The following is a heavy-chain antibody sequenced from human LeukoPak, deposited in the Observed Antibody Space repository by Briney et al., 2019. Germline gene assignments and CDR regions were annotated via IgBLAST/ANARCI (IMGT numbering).Heavy chain of an antibody. V-gene: IGHV3-72*01. J-gene: IGHJ4*02. Sequence: GGSLRLSCVASGFTFSDYYMDWVRQAPGKGLERVGRIRNKAMGYTTEYAASVKDRFTISRDDSKNSLYLHMNSLETEDTAVYYCARGRYRNGWRAIDYWGQGTLVTVSS. CDR2: IRNKAMGYTT. CDR1: GFTFSDYY. CDR3: ARGRYRNGWRAIDY. D-gene: IGHD6-19*01.